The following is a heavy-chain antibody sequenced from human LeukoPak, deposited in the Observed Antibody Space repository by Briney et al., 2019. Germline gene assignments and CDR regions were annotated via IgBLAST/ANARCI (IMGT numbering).Heavy chain of an antibody. Sequence: GSLRLSCAASGFTFSSYSMNWVRQAPGKGLEWIGEINHRGSTHYNPSLKSRVTISVDTSKKQFSLKLSSVTAADTAVYYCATYSTGFDIWGQGTVVTVSS. CDR1: GFTFSSYS. V-gene: IGHV4-34*08. CDR3: ATYSTGFDI. D-gene: IGHD6-19*01. CDR2: INHRGST. J-gene: IGHJ3*02.